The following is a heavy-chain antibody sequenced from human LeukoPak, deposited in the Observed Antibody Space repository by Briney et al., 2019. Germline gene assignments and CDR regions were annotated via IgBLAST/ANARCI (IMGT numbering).Heavy chain of an antibody. CDR3: ARVRPKNRWAVAVGDFYYYYMDV. CDR1: GGTFSSYA. CDR2: INPSGGST. J-gene: IGHJ6*03. V-gene: IGHV1-46*01. D-gene: IGHD6-19*01. Sequence: ASVKVSCKASGGTFSSYAISWVRQAPGQGLEWMGIINPSGGSTSYAQKFQGRVTMTRDMSTSTVYMELSSLRSEDTAVYYCARVRPKNRWAVAVGDFYYYYMDVWGKGTTVTVSS.